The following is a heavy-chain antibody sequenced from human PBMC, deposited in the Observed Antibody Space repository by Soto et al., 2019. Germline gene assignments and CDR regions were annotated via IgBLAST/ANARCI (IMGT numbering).Heavy chain of an antibody. J-gene: IGHJ3*02. CDR2: IYYSGST. D-gene: IGHD4-17*01. Sequence: SETLSLTCTVSGGSISSGSYYWSWIRQHPGKGLEWIGYIYYSGSTYYNPSLKSRVTISVDTSKSQFSLKLSSVTAADTAVYYCARRTTVVTSMRPPDAFDIWGQGTMVTVSS. V-gene: IGHV4-31*03. CDR1: GGSISSGSYY. CDR3: ARRTTVVTSMRPPDAFDI.